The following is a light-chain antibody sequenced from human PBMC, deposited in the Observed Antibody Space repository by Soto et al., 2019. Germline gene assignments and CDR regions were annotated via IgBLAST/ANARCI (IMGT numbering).Light chain of an antibody. V-gene: IGKV3-11*01. CDR2: DTS. CDR1: QSVSTY. CDR3: QHRGNWPLT. J-gene: IGKJ4*01. Sequence: IMLKQSPATLSLTPGDRATLSCRASQSVSTYLAWYQQKPGQAPRLLIYDTSNRATGIPARFSGSGSGTDFTLTISSLEPEDFAVYFCQHRGNWPLTFGGGTKVDIK.